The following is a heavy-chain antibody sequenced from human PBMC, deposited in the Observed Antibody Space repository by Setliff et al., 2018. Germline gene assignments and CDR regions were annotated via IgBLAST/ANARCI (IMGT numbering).Heavy chain of an antibody. Sequence: SETLSLTCAVYGGSFTDHFWSWVRQYPGRGLEWIGRRGPNGSTNYNPSLGSRATISFDSSKIELSLKLASVTAADTAVYYCTSVLYSVSDAFDVWGQGTVVTVSS. CDR3: TSVLYSVSDAFDV. CDR1: GGSFTDHF. V-gene: IGHV4-34*01. J-gene: IGHJ3*01. D-gene: IGHD1-26*01. CDR2: RGPNGST.